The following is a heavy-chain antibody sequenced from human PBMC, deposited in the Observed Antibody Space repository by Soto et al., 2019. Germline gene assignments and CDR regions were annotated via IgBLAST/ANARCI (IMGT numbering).Heavy chain of an antibody. D-gene: IGHD4-17*01. Sequence: SETLSLTCTVSGGSISRGDYYWSWIRQPPGKGLEWIGYIYYSGSTNYNPSLKSRVTISVDTSKNQFSLKLSSVTAADTAVYYCARRTTVTHSGAFDIWGQGTMVTVSS. V-gene: IGHV4-61*08. CDR3: ARRTTVTHSGAFDI. J-gene: IGHJ3*02. CDR1: GGSISRGDYY. CDR2: IYYSGST.